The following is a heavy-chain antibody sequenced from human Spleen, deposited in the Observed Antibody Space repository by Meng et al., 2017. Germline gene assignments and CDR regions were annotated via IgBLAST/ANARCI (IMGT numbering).Heavy chain of an antibody. CDR1: GGSFSDYY. CDR2: INHSGST. CDR3: ARGPTTMAHDFDY. Sequence: QVQLHELGAVLLMPSETLPPTCVVSGGSFSDYYWSWIRQPPGKGLEWIGEINHSGSTNYNPSLESRATISVDTSQNNLSLKLSSVTAADSAVYYCARGPTTMAHDFDYWGQGTLVTVSS. V-gene: IGHV4-34*01. D-gene: IGHD4-11*01. J-gene: IGHJ4*02.